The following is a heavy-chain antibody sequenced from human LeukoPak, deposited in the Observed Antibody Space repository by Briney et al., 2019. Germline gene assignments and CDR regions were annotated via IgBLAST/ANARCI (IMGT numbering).Heavy chain of an antibody. CDR2: IWYDGSKN. D-gene: IGHD6-19*01. V-gene: IGHV3-33*01. J-gene: IGHJ4*02. Sequence: GRSLRLSCAASGFTFSSYGMHWVRQAPGKGLEWVAVIWYDGSKNYYADSVKGRFTISRDNSKNTLFLQMNSPRAEDTAVYYCARDPGIAVAGTGDYWGQGTLVTVSS. CDR3: ARDPGIAVAGTGDY. CDR1: GFTFSSYG.